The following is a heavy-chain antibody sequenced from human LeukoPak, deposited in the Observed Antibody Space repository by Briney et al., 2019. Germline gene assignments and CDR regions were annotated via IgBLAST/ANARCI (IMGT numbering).Heavy chain of an antibody. CDR1: GFTFSSYE. J-gene: IGHJ4*02. Sequence: PGGSLRLSCAASGFTFSSYEMNWVRQAPGKGLEWGSYIGSFGTTIYYADSVKGRFTISRDNAKSSLYLQMSSLRVEDTAVYYCAKVATEAYCFDYWGQGTLVTVSS. V-gene: IGHV3-48*03. CDR2: IGSFGTTI. D-gene: IGHD5-12*01. CDR3: AKVATEAYCFDY.